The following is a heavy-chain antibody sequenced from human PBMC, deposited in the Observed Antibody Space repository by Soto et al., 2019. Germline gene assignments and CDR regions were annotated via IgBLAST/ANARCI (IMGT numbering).Heavy chain of an antibody. CDR3: ARAGTRAAMGYYYYYMDV. V-gene: IGHV4-59*01. CDR2: IYYSGST. D-gene: IGHD2-2*01. CDR1: GGSISSYY. J-gene: IGHJ6*03. Sequence: SETLSLTCTVSGGSISSYYWSWIRQPPGKGLEWIGYIYYSGSTNYHPSLKSRVTISVDTSKNQFSLKLSSVTAADTAVYYCARAGTRAAMGYYYYYMDVWGKGTTVTVSS.